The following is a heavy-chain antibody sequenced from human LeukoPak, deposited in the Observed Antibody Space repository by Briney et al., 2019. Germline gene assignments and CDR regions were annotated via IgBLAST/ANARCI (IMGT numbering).Heavy chain of an antibody. D-gene: IGHD3-16*01. CDR1: GFTFDDYA. CDR2: ISWDGGST. CDR3: AKDGSFRGGTKGLDY. V-gene: IGHV3-43D*03. J-gene: IGHJ4*02. Sequence: AGGSLRLSCAASGFTFDDYAMHWVRQAPGKGLEWVSLISWDGGSTYYADSVKGRFTISRDNSKNSLYLQMNSLRAEDTALYYCAKDGSFRGGTKGLDYWGQGTLVTVSS.